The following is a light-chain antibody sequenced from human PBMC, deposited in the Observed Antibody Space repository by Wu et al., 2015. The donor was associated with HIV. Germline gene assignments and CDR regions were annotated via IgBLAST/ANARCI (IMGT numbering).Light chain of an antibody. J-gene: IGKJ1*01. Sequence: DFQMTQSPSSLSASVGDRVTITCRASQNIVKYLNWYQQKPGKAPQVLIYTASILQSGVPSRFSGSGSGTDFTLTISSLQPEDSAIYFCQXSYSSPPTFGQGTKVEI. CDR1: QNIVKY. CDR2: TAS. V-gene: IGKV1-39*01. CDR3: QXSYSSPPT.